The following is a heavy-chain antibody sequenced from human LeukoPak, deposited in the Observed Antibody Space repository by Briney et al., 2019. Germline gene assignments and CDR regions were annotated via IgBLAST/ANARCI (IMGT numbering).Heavy chain of an antibody. CDR2: INPSGGST. CDR1: GYTFTSYY. CDR3: ARGGHDIVVVPAALYFDY. D-gene: IGHD2-2*01. Sequence: GASVKVSCKASGYTFTSYYMHWVRQAPGQGLGWMGIINPSGGSTSYAQRFQGRVTMTRDTSTSTVYMELSSLRSEDTAVYYCARGGHDIVVVPAALYFDYWGQGTLVTVSS. V-gene: IGHV1-46*01. J-gene: IGHJ4*02.